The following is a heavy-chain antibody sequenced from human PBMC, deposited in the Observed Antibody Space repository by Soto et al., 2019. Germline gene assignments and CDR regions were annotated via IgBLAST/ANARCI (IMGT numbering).Heavy chain of an antibody. CDR1: GGSISSSSYY. V-gene: IGHV4-39*01. D-gene: IGHD3-10*01. J-gene: IGHJ3*02. CDR2: IYYSGST. Sequence: QLQLQESGPGLVKPSETLSLTCTVSGGSISSSSYYWGWIRQPPGKGLEWIGSIYYSGSTYYNPSLKSRVTISVDTSKNQFSLKLSSVTAADTAVYYCARTMVRGVMDAFGIWGQGTMVTVSS. CDR3: ARTMVRGVMDAFGI.